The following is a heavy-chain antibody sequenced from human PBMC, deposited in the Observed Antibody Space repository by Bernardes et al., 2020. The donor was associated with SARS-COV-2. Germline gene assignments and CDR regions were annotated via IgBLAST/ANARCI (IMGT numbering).Heavy chain of an antibody. D-gene: IGHD3-16*02. V-gene: IGHV4-31*03. CDR3: VRGPHVSEVAGVIVWDYYYSLHA. CDR1: GGAISSGGYY. Sequence: SETLSLTCSVSGGAISSGGYYWSWIRQQPGKGLEWIGYIYKSGTTYYNPSLKSRLIISVDTSRNQFSLKLRSVTAADTAVYYCVRGPHVSEVAGVIVWDYYYSLHAWGQGATIIVSS. CDR2: IYKSGTT. J-gene: IGHJ6*02.